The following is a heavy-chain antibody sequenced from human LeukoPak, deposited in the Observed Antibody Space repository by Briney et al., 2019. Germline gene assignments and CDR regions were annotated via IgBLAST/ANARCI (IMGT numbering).Heavy chain of an antibody. J-gene: IGHJ5*02. CDR1: GGSFSGYY. CDR2: INHSGST. V-gene: IGHV4-34*01. CDR3: RWGYYDRSGYLSYLRLHWFDP. D-gene: IGHD3-22*01. Sequence: SETLSLTCAVYGGSFSGYYWSWIRQPPGKGLEWIGEINHSGSTNYNPSLKSRVTISVDMSKNKFSVELSSVTAEDPAAYHLRWGYYDRSGYLSYLRLHWFDPWGEGTLVTVSS.